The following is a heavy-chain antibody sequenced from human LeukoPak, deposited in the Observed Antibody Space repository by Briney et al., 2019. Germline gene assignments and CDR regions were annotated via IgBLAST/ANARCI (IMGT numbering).Heavy chain of an antibody. CDR2: IIPIFVTA. Sequence: SVKVSCKASGGTFSSYAISWVRQAPGQGLEWMGGIIPIFVTANYAQKFQGRVTITADESTSTAYMELSSLRSEDTAVYYCARGEESQDWFDPWGQGTLVTVSS. CDR1: GGTFSSYA. CDR3: ARGEESQDWFDP. J-gene: IGHJ5*02. V-gene: IGHV1-69*13.